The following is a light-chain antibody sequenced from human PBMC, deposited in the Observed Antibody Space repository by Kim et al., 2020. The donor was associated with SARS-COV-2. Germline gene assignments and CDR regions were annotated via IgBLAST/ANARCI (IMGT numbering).Light chain of an antibody. Sequence: FASVGDRVTITCRASQSVSRNLNWYQHKPGKAPNLLIYTTSTLQSGVPSRFSGSGSGTDFTLTISSLQPEDFATYYCQQSYSVPLTFGQGTKVEI. J-gene: IGKJ1*01. CDR1: QSVSRN. V-gene: IGKV1-39*01. CDR3: QQSYSVPLT. CDR2: TTS.